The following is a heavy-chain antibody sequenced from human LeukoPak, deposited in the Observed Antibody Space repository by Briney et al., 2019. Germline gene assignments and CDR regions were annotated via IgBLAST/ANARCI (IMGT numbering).Heavy chain of an antibody. D-gene: IGHD2-2*01. CDR1: GYTLTGLS. CDR2: FDPEDGET. J-gene: IGHJ6*03. CDR3: ATTPVVPAAVDPYYYYMDV. V-gene: IGHV1-24*01. Sequence: ASVKVSCKVSGYTLTGLSMHWVRQAPGKGLEWMGGFDPEDGETIYAQKFQGRVTMTEDTSTDTAYMELSSLRSEDTAVYYCATTPVVPAAVDPYYYYMDVWGKGTTVTVSS.